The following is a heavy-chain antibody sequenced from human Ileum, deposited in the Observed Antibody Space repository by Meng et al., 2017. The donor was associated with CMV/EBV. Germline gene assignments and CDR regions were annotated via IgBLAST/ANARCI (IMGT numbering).Heavy chain of an antibody. CDR3: ARVGYDFWSGNGDY. CDR1: GFTFSSYA. CDR2: ISIGSSTI. D-gene: IGHD3-3*01. J-gene: IGHJ4*02. Sequence: GESLKISCAASGFTFSSYAMNWVRQAPGQGLQWVAYISIGSSTIHYADSVKGRFTISRDDAENSLYLQMNSLRVDDTAVYYCARVGYDFWSGNGDYWGQGTLVTV. V-gene: IGHV3-48*04.